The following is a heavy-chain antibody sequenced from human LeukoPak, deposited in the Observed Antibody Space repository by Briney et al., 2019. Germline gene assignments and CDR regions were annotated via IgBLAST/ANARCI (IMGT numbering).Heavy chain of an antibody. CDR2: INHSGST. Sequence: PSETLSLTCAVYGGSFSAYYWTWIRQPPGMGVEWIGEINHSGSTNYNPSLKSRVAISVDTSKNQFSLKLSSVTAADTAVYYCARGEDGDYYFQHWGQGTLVTVSS. V-gene: IGHV4-34*01. J-gene: IGHJ1*01. CDR3: ARGEDGDYYFQH. D-gene: IGHD4-17*01. CDR1: GGSFSAYY.